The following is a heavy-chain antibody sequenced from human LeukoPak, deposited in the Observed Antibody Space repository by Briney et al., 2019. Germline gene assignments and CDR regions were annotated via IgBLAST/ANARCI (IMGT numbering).Heavy chain of an antibody. D-gene: IGHD4-11*01. Sequence: GASVKVSCKASGYTFTSYGISWVRQAPGQGLEWMGWISAYNGNTNYAQKLQGRVTMTTDTSTNTVNMELTNLRFDDTAVYYCARGDYIGDYVTSYYSGMDVWGQGTTVTVSS. J-gene: IGHJ6*02. V-gene: IGHV1-18*01. CDR3: ARGDYIGDYVTSYYSGMDV. CDR1: GYTFTSYG. CDR2: ISAYNGNT.